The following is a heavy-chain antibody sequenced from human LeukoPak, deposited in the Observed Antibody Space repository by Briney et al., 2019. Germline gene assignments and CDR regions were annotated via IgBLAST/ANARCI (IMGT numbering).Heavy chain of an antibody. CDR2: IYHSGST. J-gene: IGHJ6*03. D-gene: IGHD6-6*01. V-gene: IGHV4-30-2*01. Sequence: SETLSLTCAVSGGSISSGGYSWSWIRQPPGKGLEWIGYIYHSGSTYYNPSLKSRVTTSVDRSKNQFSLKLSSVTAADTAVYYCARSSIAARLFYYYYMDVWGKGTTVTVSS. CDR1: GGSISSGGYS. CDR3: ARSSIAARLFYYYYMDV.